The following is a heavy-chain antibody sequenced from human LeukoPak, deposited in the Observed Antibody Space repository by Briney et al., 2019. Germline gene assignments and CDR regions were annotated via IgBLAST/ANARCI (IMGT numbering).Heavy chain of an antibody. CDR2: IYYSGST. D-gene: IGHD1-26*01. CDR1: GGSISSHY. CDR3: VRALGPGGSYLN. Sequence: SETLSLTCTVSGGSISSHYWSWIRQPPGKGLKWIGYIYYSGSTNYNPSLKSRVTISVDTSKNQFSLKLSSVTAADTAVYYCVRALGPGGSYLNWGQGTLVTVSS. J-gene: IGHJ4*02. V-gene: IGHV4-59*11.